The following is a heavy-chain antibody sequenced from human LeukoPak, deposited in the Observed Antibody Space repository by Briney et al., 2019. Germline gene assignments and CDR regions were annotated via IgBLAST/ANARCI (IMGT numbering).Heavy chain of an antibody. Sequence: PGGSLRLSCAASGFIFSSYVMIWVRQAPGKWLEWVSIIGTSGGDIHYADSVKGRFSISRDNSKNTLSLQMNSLRVDDTAVYYCARDPNWGSGYWGQGTLVTVSS. CDR3: ARDPNWGSGY. CDR2: IGTSGGDI. J-gene: IGHJ4*02. V-gene: IGHV3-23*01. CDR1: GFIFSSYV. D-gene: IGHD7-27*01.